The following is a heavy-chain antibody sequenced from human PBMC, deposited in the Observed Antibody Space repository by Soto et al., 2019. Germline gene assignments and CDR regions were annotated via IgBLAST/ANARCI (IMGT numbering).Heavy chain of an antibody. Sequence: ASVKVSCKASGYTFTGYYMHWVRQAPGQGLEWMGWINPNSGGTNYAQKFQGWVTMTRDTSISTACMELSRLRSDDTAVYYCARGLPQQLVTDYYYGMDVWGQGTTVTV. J-gene: IGHJ6*02. CDR1: GYTFTGYY. V-gene: IGHV1-2*04. CDR2: INPNSGGT. D-gene: IGHD6-13*01. CDR3: ARGLPQQLVTDYYYGMDV.